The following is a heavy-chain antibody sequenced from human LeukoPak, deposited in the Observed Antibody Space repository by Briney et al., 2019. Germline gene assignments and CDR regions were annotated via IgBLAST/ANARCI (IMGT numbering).Heavy chain of an antibody. D-gene: IGHD3-16*01. CDR1: GYTLTELS. V-gene: IGHV1-24*01. Sequence: RASVKVSCKVSGYTLTELSMHWVRQAPGKGLEWMGGFDPEDGETIYAQKFQGRVTITADKSTSTAYMELSSLRSEDTAVYYCARIMEMPTYYYGMDVWGQGTTVTVSS. CDR3: ARIMEMPTYYYGMDV. CDR2: FDPEDGET. J-gene: IGHJ6*02.